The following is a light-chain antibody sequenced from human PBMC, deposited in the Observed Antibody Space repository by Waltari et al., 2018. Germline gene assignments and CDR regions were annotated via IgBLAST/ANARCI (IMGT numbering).Light chain of an antibody. CDR3: QQHNNWPLT. V-gene: IGKV1-5*03. Sequence: DIQMTQSPSTLSASVGDRVTITCRASQSISSWLAWYQQKPGKAPKLLIYKASSLESGVPSRFSGSGSGTEFTLTISSLQPDDFAVYYCQQHNNWPLTFGPGTKVDVK. CDR2: KAS. CDR1: QSISSW. J-gene: IGKJ3*01.